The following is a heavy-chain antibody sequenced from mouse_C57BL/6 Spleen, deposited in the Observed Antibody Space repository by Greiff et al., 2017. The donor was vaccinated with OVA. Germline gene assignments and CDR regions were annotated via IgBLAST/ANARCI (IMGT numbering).Heavy chain of an antibody. CDR3: ARGPRGGGFPAGYFDV. CDR1: GFTFTDYY. CDR2: IRNKANGYTT. V-gene: IGHV7-3*01. J-gene: IGHJ1*03. Sequence: EVMLVESGGGLVQPGGSLSLSCAASGFTFTDYYMSWVRQPPGKALEWLGFIRNKANGYTTEYSASVKGRFTISRDNSQSILYLQMNALRAEDSATYYWARGPRGGGFPAGYFDVWGTGTTVTVSS.